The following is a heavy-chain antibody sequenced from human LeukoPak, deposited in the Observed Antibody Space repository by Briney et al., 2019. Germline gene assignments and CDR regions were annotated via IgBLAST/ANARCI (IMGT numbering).Heavy chain of an antibody. V-gene: IGHV3-64*04. Sequence: GGSLRLSCSASGFTFSTYAMHWVRQAPGKGLEYVSSITSDGGSTYYADSVKGRFTISRDNSKNTLYLQVNSLRAEDTAVYYCARGSYDILTAYTNWGQGTLVTVSS. J-gene: IGHJ4*02. CDR2: ITSDGGST. CDR3: ARGSYDILTAYTN. D-gene: IGHD3-9*01. CDR1: GFTFSTYA.